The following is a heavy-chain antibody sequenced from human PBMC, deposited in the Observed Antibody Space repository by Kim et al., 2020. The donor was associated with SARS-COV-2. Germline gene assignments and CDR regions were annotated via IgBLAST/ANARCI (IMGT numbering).Heavy chain of an antibody. V-gene: IGHV3-7*03. J-gene: IGHJ4*02. CDR1: GFTFSSYW. Sequence: GGSLRLSCAASGFTFSSYWMTWVRQAPGKGLEWVANIKEDGSEEYYVDSVKDRFTISRDNAKNSLYLQMNSLRAEDTAVYYCAKMSENIVAACFFDYWGQGTLVTVSS. D-gene: IGHD6-13*01. CDR2: IKEDGSEE. CDR3: AKMSENIVAACFFDY.